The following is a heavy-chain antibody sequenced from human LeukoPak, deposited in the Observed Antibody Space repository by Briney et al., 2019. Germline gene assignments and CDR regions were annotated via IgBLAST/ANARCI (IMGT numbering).Heavy chain of an antibody. Sequence: TGGSLRLSCAASGFTVSSNYMSWVRQAPGKGLEWVSVIYSGGSTYYADSVKGRFTISRDNSKNALYLQMNSLRAEDTAVYYCXXXVRXVXFGXVKRYYYYYMDVWGKGTTVTVSS. D-gene: IGHD3-3*01. CDR3: XXXVRXVXFGXVKRYYYYYMDV. J-gene: IGHJ6*03. V-gene: IGHV3-53*01. CDR1: GFTVSSNY. CDR2: IYSGGST.